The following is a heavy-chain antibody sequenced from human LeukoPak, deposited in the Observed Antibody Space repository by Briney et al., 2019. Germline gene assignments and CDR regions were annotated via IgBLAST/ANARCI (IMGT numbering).Heavy chain of an antibody. CDR1: GFTFSTYS. CDR2: ISSSSTFI. V-gene: IGHV3-21*01. CDR3: AKGANTAMVSSYFDY. D-gene: IGHD5-18*01. J-gene: IGHJ4*02. Sequence: GGSLRLSCAASGFTFSTYSMNWVRQAPGEGLEWVSSISSSSTFIYYADSVKGRFTISRDNSKNTLYLQMNSLRAEDTAVYYCAKGANTAMVSSYFDYWGQGTLVTVSS.